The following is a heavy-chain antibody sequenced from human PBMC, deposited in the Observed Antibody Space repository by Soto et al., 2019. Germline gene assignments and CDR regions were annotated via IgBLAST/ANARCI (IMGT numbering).Heavy chain of an antibody. CDR2: IWSDGNNR. CDR1: GFMFSNHG. Sequence: VGSLRLSCTASGFMFSNHGMHWVRQAPGKGLEWVAVIWSDGNNRYYADSVKGRFTISRDNSKNTVYLQMNSLRAEDTAVYYCAKLQLGYCISTSCYSIDYWGQGTLVNVSS. V-gene: IGHV3-33*06. CDR3: AKLQLGYCISTSCYSIDY. D-gene: IGHD2-2*01. J-gene: IGHJ4*02.